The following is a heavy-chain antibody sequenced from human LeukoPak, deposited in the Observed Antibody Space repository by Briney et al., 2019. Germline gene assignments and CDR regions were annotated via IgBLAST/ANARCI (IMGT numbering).Heavy chain of an antibody. CDR3: ARGAPSGERLGWFDP. CDR1: GGSISGSTYY. Sequence: PSETLSLTCTVSGGSISGSTYYWGWIRQPPGKGLEWLGSIYYSGSTYYNPSLKSRVTISVDTSKNQFSLKLSSVTAADTAVYYCARGAPSGERLGWFDPWGQGTLVTVSS. D-gene: IGHD1-26*01. V-gene: IGHV4-39*01. CDR2: IYYSGST. J-gene: IGHJ5*02.